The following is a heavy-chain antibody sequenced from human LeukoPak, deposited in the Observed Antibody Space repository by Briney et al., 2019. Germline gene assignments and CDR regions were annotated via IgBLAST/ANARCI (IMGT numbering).Heavy chain of an antibody. V-gene: IGHV5-51*01. Sequence: GESLKISCKGSGYSFTSYWIGWVRQMPGKGLEWTGIIYPGDSDTRYSPSFQGQVTISADKSITTAYLQWSSLRASDAAMYYCARPANRGDAFDIWGQGTMVTVSS. CDR3: ARPANRGDAFDI. J-gene: IGHJ3*02. CDR1: GYSFTSYW. CDR2: IYPGDSDT. D-gene: IGHD2/OR15-2a*01.